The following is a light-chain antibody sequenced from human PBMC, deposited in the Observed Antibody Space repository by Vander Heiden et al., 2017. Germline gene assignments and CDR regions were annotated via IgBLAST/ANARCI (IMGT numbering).Light chain of an antibody. CDR1: SSDVGGYNY. CDR2: DVS. Sequence: QSALTQPRSVSGSPGQSVTISRTGTSSDVGGYNYVSWYQQHPGKAPKLMIYDVSKRPSGVPDRFSGSKSGNTASLTISGLQAEDEADYYCCSYAGSYTEVFGGGTKLTVL. CDR3: CSYAGSYTEV. J-gene: IGLJ3*02. V-gene: IGLV2-11*01.